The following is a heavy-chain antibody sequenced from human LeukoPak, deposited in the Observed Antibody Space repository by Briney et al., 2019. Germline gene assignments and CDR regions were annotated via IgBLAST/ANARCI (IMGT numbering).Heavy chain of an antibody. D-gene: IGHD3-10*01. Sequence: PGGSLRLSCAASGFTFSSYGMHWVRQAPGKGLEWVAVISYDGSNKYYADSVKGRFTISRDNAKNSLYLQMNSLRAEDTAVYYCARGAITMVRGVIRAFDIWGQGTMVTVSS. CDR1: GFTFSSYG. CDR3: ARGAITMVRGVIRAFDI. J-gene: IGHJ3*02. CDR2: ISYDGSNK. V-gene: IGHV3-30*03.